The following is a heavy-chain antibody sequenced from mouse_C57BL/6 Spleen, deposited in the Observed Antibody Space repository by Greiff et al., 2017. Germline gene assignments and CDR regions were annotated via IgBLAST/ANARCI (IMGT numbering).Heavy chain of an antibody. Sequence: VQLQQPGAELVKPGASVKLSCKASGYTFTSYWMQWVKQRPGQGLEWIGELDPSDSYTNYNQKFKGKATLTVDTSSLTAYMQLSSLTSEDSAVYDCARYTGTGDYFDYWGQGTTLTVSS. J-gene: IGHJ2*01. V-gene: IGHV1-50*01. CDR1: GYTFTSYW. CDR3: ARYTGTGDYFDY. CDR2: LDPSDSYT. D-gene: IGHD4-1*01.